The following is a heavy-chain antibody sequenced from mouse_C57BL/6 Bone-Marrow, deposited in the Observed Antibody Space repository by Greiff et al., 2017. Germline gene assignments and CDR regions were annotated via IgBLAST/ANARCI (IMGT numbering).Heavy chain of an antibody. CDR3: ARWAGSGWYFDV. J-gene: IGHJ1*03. D-gene: IGHD3-1*01. CDR2: INPSSGYT. CDR1: GYTFTSYT. V-gene: IGHV1-4*01. Sequence: VQLQQSGAELARPGASVKMSCKASGYTFTSYTMHWVKQRPGQGLEWIGYINPSSGYTKYNQKFKDKATLTADKSSSTAYMQLSSLTSVNSAVYYCARWAGSGWYFDVWGTGTTVTVSS.